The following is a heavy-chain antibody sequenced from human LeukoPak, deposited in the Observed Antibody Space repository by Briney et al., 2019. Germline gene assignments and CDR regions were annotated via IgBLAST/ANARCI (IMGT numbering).Heavy chain of an antibody. CDR1: GGSISSYY. J-gene: IGHJ4*02. CDR3: ARGDFAYYFDY. Sequence: SETLSLTCTVSGGSISSYYLSWIRQPPGKGLEWIGYIYYTGSTYYNPSLKSRVTISVDTSKNQFSLKLSSVTAADTAVYYCARGDFAYYFDYWGQGTLVTVSS. V-gene: IGHV4-59*08. CDR2: IYYTGST.